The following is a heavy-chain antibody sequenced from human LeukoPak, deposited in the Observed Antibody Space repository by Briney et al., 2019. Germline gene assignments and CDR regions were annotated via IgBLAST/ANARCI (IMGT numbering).Heavy chain of an antibody. Sequence: GSSLRLSCAASGFTFDDYAMHWVRQAPGKGLEWVSGISWNSGSIGYEDSVRGRFTISRDNAKNSLYLQMNSLRTEDTALYYCAKGDTAMVHYYMDVWGKGTTVTVSS. J-gene: IGHJ6*03. CDR1: GFTFDDYA. D-gene: IGHD5-18*01. V-gene: IGHV3-9*01. CDR3: AKGDTAMVHYYMDV. CDR2: ISWNSGSI.